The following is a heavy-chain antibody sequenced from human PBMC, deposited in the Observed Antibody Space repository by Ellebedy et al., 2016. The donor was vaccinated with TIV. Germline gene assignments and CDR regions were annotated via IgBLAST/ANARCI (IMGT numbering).Heavy chain of an antibody. J-gene: IGHJ1*01. V-gene: IGHV1-69*04. Sequence: ASVKVSCKASGGSFSNQAFSWMRQAPGQGLEWMGRIIPILGVPNYAQRFQGRVTITADKSTTIVHMELSSLRSEDTAVYYCAKVGESCSGGRCQEYFQYWGQGTLVTVSS. D-gene: IGHD2-15*01. CDR2: IIPILGVP. CDR3: AKVGESCSGGRCQEYFQY. CDR1: GGSFSNQA.